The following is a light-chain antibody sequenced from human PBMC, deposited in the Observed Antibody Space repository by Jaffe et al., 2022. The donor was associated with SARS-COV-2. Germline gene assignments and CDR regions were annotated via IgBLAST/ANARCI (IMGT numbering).Light chain of an antibody. CDR1: QSPSSTY. V-gene: IGKV3-20*01. CDR3: QQYGRSPWT. J-gene: IGKJ1*01. CDR2: GAS. Sequence: EIVLTQSPGTLSLSPGERATLSCRASQSPSSTYLAWYQQKPGQAPRLLIYGASSRATGIPDRFSGSGSGTDFSLTISGLEPEDSAVYYCQQYGRSPWTFGQGTKVEIK.